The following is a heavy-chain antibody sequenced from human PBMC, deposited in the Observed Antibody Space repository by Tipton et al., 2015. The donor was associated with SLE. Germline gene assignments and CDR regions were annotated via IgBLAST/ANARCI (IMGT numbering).Heavy chain of an antibody. D-gene: IGHD1-26*01. Sequence: TLSLTCIVSGDSISSSSYYWGWIRQPPGKGLERVGTVYYTGNTFYNPSLKSRVTISVDTSKNQFSLKLSSVTAADTAVYYCARGGLGVSYYYYMDVWGKGTTVTVSS. CDR3: ARGGLGVSYYYYMDV. V-gene: IGHV4-39*07. CDR1: GDSISSSSYY. CDR2: VYYTGNT. J-gene: IGHJ6*03.